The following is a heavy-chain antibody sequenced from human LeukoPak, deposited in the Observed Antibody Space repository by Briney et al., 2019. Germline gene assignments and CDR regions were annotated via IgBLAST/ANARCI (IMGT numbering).Heavy chain of an antibody. CDR1: GYTFTSYY. Sequence: ASVKVSCKASGYTFTSYYMHWVWQATGQGLEWMGWMNPNTGNTGSAQKFQGRVTITTDTSLTTAYMELGSLRYEDTAVYYCARVGYSNSYDYWGQGTLVTVSS. D-gene: IGHD4-11*01. CDR3: ARVGYSNSYDY. V-gene: IGHV1-8*03. CDR2: MNPNTGNT. J-gene: IGHJ4*02.